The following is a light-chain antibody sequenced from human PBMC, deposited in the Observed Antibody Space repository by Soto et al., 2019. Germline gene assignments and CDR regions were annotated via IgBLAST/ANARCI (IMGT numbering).Light chain of an antibody. CDR3: QQYYSNPELT. CDR2: WAS. J-gene: IGKJ4*01. V-gene: IGKV4-1*01. Sequence: DLVMTPSPYSLAVSLGERATINCKSSQSVLYSSNNKNYLAWYQQKPGQPPKLLIYWASTRESGVPDRFSGSGSGTDFTLTISSLQSEDVAVYYCQQYYSNPELTFGGGTKVDIK. CDR1: QSVLYSSNNKNY.